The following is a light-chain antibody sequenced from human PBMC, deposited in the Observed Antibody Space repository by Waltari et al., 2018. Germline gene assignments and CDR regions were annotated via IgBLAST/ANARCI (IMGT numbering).Light chain of an antibody. Sequence: QSALTQPASVSGSPGQSITISCSGTDSDVGAYDFVSWYQPHPGKAPHLIIYEVSNRPSGIPNRFSASKSGNTASLTISGLQAEDEAYYYCSSYTTSSAPGVFGTGTRVTVL. V-gene: IGLV2-14*01. J-gene: IGLJ1*01. CDR3: SSYTTSSAPGV. CDR1: DSDVGAYDF. CDR2: EVS.